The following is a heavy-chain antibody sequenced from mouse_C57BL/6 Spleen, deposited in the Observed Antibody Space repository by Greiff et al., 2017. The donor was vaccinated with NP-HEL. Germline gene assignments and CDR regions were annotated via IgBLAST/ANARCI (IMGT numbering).Heavy chain of an antibody. CDR1: GYTFPSYW. Sequence: QVQLQQPGAELVKPGALVKLSCKASGYTFPSYWMHWVKQRPGQGLEWIGMIYPNSGSTNYNEKFKSKATLTVDKSPSTAYMQLSSLTSEDSAVYYCATDYDGGYYYAMDYWGQGTSVTVSS. V-gene: IGHV1-64*01. D-gene: IGHD2-4*01. CDR3: ATDYDGGYYYAMDY. CDR2: IYPNSGST. J-gene: IGHJ4*01.